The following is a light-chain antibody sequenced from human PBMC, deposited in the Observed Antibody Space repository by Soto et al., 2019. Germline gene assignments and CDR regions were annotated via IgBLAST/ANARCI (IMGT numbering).Light chain of an antibody. CDR3: QQYGGSPPLT. CDR2: GAS. CDR1: QSVSSGY. V-gene: IGKV3-20*01. J-gene: IGKJ4*01. Sequence: EIVLTQSPGTLSLSPGDIATLSCRASQSVSSGYLAWYQQKSGQAPRLLIYGASNRATGIPDRFSGSGSGTAFTLPINRLEPEDFAVYFCQQYGGSPPLTFGGGTKVEI.